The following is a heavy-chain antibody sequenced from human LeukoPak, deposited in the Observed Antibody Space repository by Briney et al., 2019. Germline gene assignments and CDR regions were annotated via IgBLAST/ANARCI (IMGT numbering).Heavy chain of an antibody. CDR1: GYSFTSYW. J-gene: IGHJ5*02. D-gene: IGHD2-2*01. CDR3: ARGYCSSTSCYAFVDWFDP. CDR2: IHPGDSDT. Sequence: GESLKISCKGSGYSFTSYWIGWVRQMPGKGLEWMGIIHPGDSDTRYSPSFQGQVTISADKSISTAYLQWSSLKASDTAMYYCARGYCSSTSCYAFVDWFDPWGQGTLVTVSS. V-gene: IGHV5-51*01.